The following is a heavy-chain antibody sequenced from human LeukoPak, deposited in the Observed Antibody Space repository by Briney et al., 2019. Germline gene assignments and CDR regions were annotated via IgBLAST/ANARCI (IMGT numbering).Heavy chain of an antibody. J-gene: IGHJ4*02. V-gene: IGHV3-74*01. CDR3: ARISIVGATHFDY. D-gene: IGHD1-26*01. CDR2: INSDGSST. CDR1: GFTFSSYW. Sequence: GESLRLSCAASGFTFSSYWMHWVRQAPGKGLVWVSRINSDGSSTSYADSVKGRFTISRDNDKNTLYLQMNSLRAEDTAVYYCARISIVGATHFDYWGQGTLVTVSS.